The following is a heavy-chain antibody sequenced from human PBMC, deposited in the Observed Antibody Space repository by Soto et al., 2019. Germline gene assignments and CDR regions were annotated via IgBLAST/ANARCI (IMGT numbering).Heavy chain of an antibody. D-gene: IGHD5-18*01. Sequence: QVQLVQSGAEVKKPGASVKVSCKASGYTFTSYDINWVRQATGQGLEWMGWMNPNSGNTGYAQKCQGRVTMTRNTSISTAYMELSSLISENTAVYYCARGRAWIPLCFGRYYFDSWGQGTLVTVSS. CDR3: ARGRAWIPLCFGRYYFDS. J-gene: IGHJ4*02. CDR1: GYTFTSYD. V-gene: IGHV1-8*01. CDR2: MNPNSGNT.